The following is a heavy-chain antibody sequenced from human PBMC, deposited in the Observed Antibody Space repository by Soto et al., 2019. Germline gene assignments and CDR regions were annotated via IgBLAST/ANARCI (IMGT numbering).Heavy chain of an antibody. V-gene: IGHV3-9*01. CDR3: AIDYPAGFCSGGRCYFDY. Sequence: EVQLGESGGGLVQPGRSLRLSCAASGFTFDDDAMHWVRRVPGKGLEWVSSISWNSNIIGYAESVKGRFIISRDNAKNTLYLRMNSLRPENTALYYCAIDYPAGFCSGGRCYFDYWGQGTLVTVSS. J-gene: IGHJ4*02. D-gene: IGHD2-15*01. CDR2: ISWNSNII. CDR1: GFTFDDDA.